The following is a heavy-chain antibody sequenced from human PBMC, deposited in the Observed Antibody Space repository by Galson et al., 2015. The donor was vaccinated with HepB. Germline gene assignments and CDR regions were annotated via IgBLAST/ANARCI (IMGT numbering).Heavy chain of an antibody. CDR1: GFSLSTSGVG. Sequence: PALVKPTQTLTLTCTFSGFSLSTSGVGVGWIRQPPGKALEWLALIYWDDDKRYSPSLKSRLTITKDTSKNQVVLTMTNMDPVDTATYYCAQESLSHGYSSSWYLLDYWGQGTLVTVSS. V-gene: IGHV2-5*02. D-gene: IGHD6-13*01. J-gene: IGHJ4*02. CDR3: AQESLSHGYSSSWYLLDY. CDR2: IYWDDDK.